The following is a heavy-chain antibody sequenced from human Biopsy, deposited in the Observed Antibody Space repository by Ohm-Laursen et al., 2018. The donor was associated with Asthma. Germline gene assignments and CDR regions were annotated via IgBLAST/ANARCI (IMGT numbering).Heavy chain of an antibody. Sequence: LSLTCAASGFSFSNFAIHWVRQAPGKGLEWVGVISKDASTQDYADSVKGRFTMARDNSKNTLDLQMNSLREEDTAVYYCVGDGTDDAFDIWGQGTVVSVSS. CDR2: ISKDASTQ. D-gene: IGHD1-1*01. J-gene: IGHJ3*02. CDR3: VGDGTDDAFDI. CDR1: GFSFSNFA. V-gene: IGHV3-30*01.